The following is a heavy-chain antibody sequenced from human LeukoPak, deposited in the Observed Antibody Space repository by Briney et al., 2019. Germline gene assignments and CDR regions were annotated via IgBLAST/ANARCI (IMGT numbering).Heavy chain of an antibody. V-gene: IGHV4-4*02. CDR1: GGSISSSNW. CDR2: IYHSGST. J-gene: IGHJ4*02. Sequence: PSGTLSLTCAVSGGSISSSNWWSWVRQPPGKGLEWIGEIYHSGSTNYNPSLKSRVTISVDTSKNQFSLKLSSVTAADTAVYYCARKGGWSTSKYDYWGQGTLVTVSS. CDR3: ARKGGWSTSKYDY. D-gene: IGHD6-19*01.